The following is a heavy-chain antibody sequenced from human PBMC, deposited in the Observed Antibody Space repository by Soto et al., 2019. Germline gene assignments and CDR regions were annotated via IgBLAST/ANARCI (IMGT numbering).Heavy chain of an antibody. Sequence: QLQLQESGPGLVKPSETLSLSCTVSGGSISSSSYYWGWIRQPPGKGLEWIGSIYYTGNTYYDPSLKSRVTIFVDTSKNQYSLRLSSVTAADTAVYYCARHRGDYYDSSGYFDYWGQGTLVTVSS. CDR2: IYYTGNT. D-gene: IGHD3-22*01. J-gene: IGHJ4*02. CDR3: ARHRGDYYDSSGYFDY. V-gene: IGHV4-39*01. CDR1: GGSISSSSYY.